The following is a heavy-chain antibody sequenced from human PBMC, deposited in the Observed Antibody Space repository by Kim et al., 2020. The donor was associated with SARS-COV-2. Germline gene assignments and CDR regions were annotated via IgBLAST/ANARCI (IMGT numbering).Heavy chain of an antibody. J-gene: IGHJ6*02. D-gene: IGHD3-3*01. CDR1: GFTFSSYA. V-gene: IGHV3-23*01. CDR2: ISGSGGST. Sequence: GGSLRLSCAASGFTFSSYAMSWVRQAPGKGLEWVSAISGSGGSTYYAESVKGRFTISRDNSKNTLYLQMNSLRAEDTAVYYCAKDQGITIFGVVMVYGMDVWGQWTTVTVSS. CDR3: AKDQGITIFGVVMVYGMDV.